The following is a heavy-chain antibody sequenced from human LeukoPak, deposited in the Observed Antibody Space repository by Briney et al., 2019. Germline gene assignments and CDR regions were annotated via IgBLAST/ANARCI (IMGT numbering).Heavy chain of an antibody. V-gene: IGHV3-23*01. D-gene: IGHD3-10*01. CDR3: AKRHLRGYFDY. CDR2: ISGSGGST. J-gene: IGHJ4*02. Sequence: GGSLRLSCAASGFTFSSYAMSWVRQAPGKGLEWVSAISGSGGSTYYADSVKGRFTVSRDNSENTLYRQMNSLRAEDTAVYYCAKRHLRGYFDYWGQGTLVTVSS. CDR1: GFTFSSYA.